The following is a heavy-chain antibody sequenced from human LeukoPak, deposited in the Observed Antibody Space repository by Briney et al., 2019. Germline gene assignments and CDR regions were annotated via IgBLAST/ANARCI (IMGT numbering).Heavy chain of an antibody. D-gene: IGHD6-13*01. CDR2: ISGSGGST. J-gene: IGHJ4*02. CDR3: AEDLEQQLVPEGPFDY. V-gene: IGHV3-23*01. Sequence: GGSLRLSCAASGFTFSSYAMSWVRQAPGKGLEWVSAISGSGGSTYYADSVKGRFTISRDNSKNTLYLQMNSLRAEDTAVYYCAEDLEQQLVPEGPFDYWGQGTLVTVSS. CDR1: GFTFSSYA.